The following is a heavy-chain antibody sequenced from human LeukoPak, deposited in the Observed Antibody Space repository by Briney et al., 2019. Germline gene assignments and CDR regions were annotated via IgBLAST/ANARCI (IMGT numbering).Heavy chain of an antibody. J-gene: IGHJ4*02. CDR1: GYTFTNYD. CDR2: MNPNSGNT. CDR3: ARGRGSSSGWRRFDY. Sequence: ASVKVSCKASGYTFTNYDINWVRQATGQGLEWMGWMNPNSGNTGYAQKFQGGVTMTRNTSISTAYMELSSLKAEDTAVYYCARGRGSSSGWRRFDYWGQGSLVTVSS. V-gene: IGHV1-8*01. D-gene: IGHD6-19*01.